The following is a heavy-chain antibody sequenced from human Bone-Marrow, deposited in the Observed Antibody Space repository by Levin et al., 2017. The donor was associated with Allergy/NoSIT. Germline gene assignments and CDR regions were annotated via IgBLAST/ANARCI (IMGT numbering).Heavy chain of an antibody. CDR1: GFTFSSYG. D-gene: IGHD3-3*01. J-gene: IGHJ4*02. CDR3: AKDRGPLGGITIFGVASPYFDY. Sequence: GESLKISCVGSGFTFSSYGMHWVRQAPGKGLEWVAVLPYHGDDKYYADSVRGRFTISRDNSKNTLYLQMNSLRADDTAVYYCAKDRGPLGGITIFGVASPYFDYWGQGTLVTVSS. CDR2: LPYHGDDK. V-gene: IGHV3-30*02.